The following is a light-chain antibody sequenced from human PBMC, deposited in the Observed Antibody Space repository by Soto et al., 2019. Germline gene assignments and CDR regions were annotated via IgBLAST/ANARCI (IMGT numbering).Light chain of an antibody. CDR3: QQYESSPLT. J-gene: IGKJ4*01. Sequence: EIVLTQSPDTLSLSPGERATLSCRASQSVSSSFLAWYHQKPGQAPRLLIYRASSRATGIPDRFTGSGSGTDFTLTISSLEPEDFAVYYCQQYESSPLTFGGGTKVQLK. CDR1: QSVSSSF. V-gene: IGKV3-20*01. CDR2: RAS.